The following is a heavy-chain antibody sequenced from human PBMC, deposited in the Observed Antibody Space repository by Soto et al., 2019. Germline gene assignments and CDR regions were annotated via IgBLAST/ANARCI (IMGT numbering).Heavy chain of an antibody. D-gene: IGHD6-19*01. V-gene: IGHV5-51*03. CDR3: ATLSGAEVAARFDF. CDR1: GYSFTSYW. CDR2: IYPGDSDT. J-gene: IGHJ4*02. Sequence: EVQLVQSGTEVKKPGESLKISCKGSGYSFTSYWIGWVRQMPGKGLEWMAIIYPGDSDTRYSPSFQGQVTISAEKSISTAELQWGSLKASDTAMYYCATLSGAEVAARFDFWGQGTLVTVSS.